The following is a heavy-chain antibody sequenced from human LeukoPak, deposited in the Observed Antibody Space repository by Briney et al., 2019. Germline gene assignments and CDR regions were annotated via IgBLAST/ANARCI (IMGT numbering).Heavy chain of an antibody. V-gene: IGHV3-21*01. D-gene: IGHD6-19*01. CDR3: ARGDESSGWYFFDY. Sequence: GGSLRLSCAASGFTFSSYTMNWVRQAPGKGLEWVSSISTRNSYIYYADSVKGRFTISRDNAKNSLYLQMNSLRAEDTAMYYCARGDESSGWYFFDYWGQGTLVTVSS. CDR2: ISTRNSYI. J-gene: IGHJ4*02. CDR1: GFTFSSYT.